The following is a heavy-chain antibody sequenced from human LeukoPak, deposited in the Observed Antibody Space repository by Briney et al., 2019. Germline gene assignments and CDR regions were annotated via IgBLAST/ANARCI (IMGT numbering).Heavy chain of an antibody. CDR2: IYYSGST. D-gene: IGHD4-17*01. V-gene: IGHV4-4*02. Sequence: SGTLSLTCAVSGGSISSSNWWSWVRQPPGKGLEWIGYIYYSGSTYYNPSLKSRVTISVDTSKNQFSLKLSSVTAADTAVYYCARSRAGDYYFDYWGQGTLVTVSS. CDR3: ARSRAGDYYFDY. CDR1: GGSISSSNW. J-gene: IGHJ4*02.